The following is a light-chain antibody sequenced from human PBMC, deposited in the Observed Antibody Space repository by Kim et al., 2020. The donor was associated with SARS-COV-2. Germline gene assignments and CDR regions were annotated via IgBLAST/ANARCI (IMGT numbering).Light chain of an antibody. CDR2: AAS. CDR1: QGIRRD. CDR3: LQDYNYPYT. Sequence: SASVGDAVTLTGRASQGIRRDLGWYQQKPGKAPKLLIFAASGLHSGVPSRFSGRASGTDFTLTITNLQPEDFATYYCLQDYNYPYTFGQGTKLEI. V-gene: IGKV1-6*01. J-gene: IGKJ2*01.